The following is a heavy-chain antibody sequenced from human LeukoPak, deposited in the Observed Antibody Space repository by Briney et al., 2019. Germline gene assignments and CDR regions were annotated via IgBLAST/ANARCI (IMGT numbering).Heavy chain of an antibody. D-gene: IGHD4-11*01. V-gene: IGHV3-21*01. CDR1: GFTFSSYS. Sequence: VGSLRLSCAASGFTFSSYSMNWVRQAPGKGLEWVSSISSSSGYIYYADSVKGRFTISRDNAKNSLSLQMNSLRAEDTAGYYCARDRDDYPYYWGQGTLVTVSS. J-gene: IGHJ4*02. CDR3: ARDRDDYPYY. CDR2: ISSSSGYI.